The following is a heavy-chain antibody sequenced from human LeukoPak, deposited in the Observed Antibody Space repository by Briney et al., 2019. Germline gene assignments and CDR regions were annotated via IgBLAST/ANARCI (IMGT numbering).Heavy chain of an antibody. CDR2: IQQDGSEK. D-gene: IGHD1-26*01. CDR3: ATEGAANGY. V-gene: IGHV3-7*01. J-gene: IGHJ4*02. Sequence: GGSLTLSCAASGFTFSSYWMSWVRQAPGKGLEWVANIQQDGSEKYYVDSVKGRFTIPRDNAKNSLYLQMNSLRAEDTAVYYCATEGAANGYWGQGTLVTVSS. CDR1: GFTFSSYW.